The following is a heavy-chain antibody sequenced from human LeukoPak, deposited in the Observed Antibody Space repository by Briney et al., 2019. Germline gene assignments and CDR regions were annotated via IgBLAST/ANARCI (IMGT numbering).Heavy chain of an antibody. CDR1: GGSISSSSYY. D-gene: IGHD6-19*01. CDR3: AGLYSSGWYGYYYYYMDV. Sequence: SETPSLTCTVSGGSISSSSYYWGWIRQPPGKGLEWIGSIYYSGSTYYNPSLKSRVTISVDTSKNQFSLKLSSVTAADTAVYYCAGLYSSGWYGYYYYYMDVWGKGTTVTVSS. CDR2: IYYSGST. V-gene: IGHV4-39*07. J-gene: IGHJ6*03.